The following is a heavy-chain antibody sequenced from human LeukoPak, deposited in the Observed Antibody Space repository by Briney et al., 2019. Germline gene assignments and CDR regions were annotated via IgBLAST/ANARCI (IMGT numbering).Heavy chain of an antibody. CDR2: ISSGGSTI. J-gene: IGHJ4*02. CDR1: GFTFSSYS. CDR3: AKVPAAIIAVSFDY. V-gene: IGHV3-48*02. Sequence: PGGSLRLSCAASGFTFSSYSMDWVRQAPGKGLEWVAYISSGGSTIYYADSVRGRFTISRDSARNSLYLQMNSLRDEDTAVYYCAKVPAAIIAVSFDYWGQGTLVTVSS. D-gene: IGHD2-2*01.